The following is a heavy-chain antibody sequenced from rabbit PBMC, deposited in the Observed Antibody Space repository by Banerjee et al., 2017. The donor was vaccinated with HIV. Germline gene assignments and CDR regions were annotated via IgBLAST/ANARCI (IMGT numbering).Heavy chain of an antibody. D-gene: IGHD8-1*01. J-gene: IGHJ6*01. CDR2: IYAGSSGST. CDR1: GFSFSSYYY. Sequence: QSLEESGGDLVKPGASLTLTCTASGFSFSSYYYMCWVRQAPGKGLEWIGCIYAGSSGSTYYASWAKGRFTISKTSSTTVTLQMTSLTAADTATYFCARVNTDSTNYPTWGQGTLVTVS. V-gene: IGHV1S40*01. CDR3: ARVNTDSTNYPT.